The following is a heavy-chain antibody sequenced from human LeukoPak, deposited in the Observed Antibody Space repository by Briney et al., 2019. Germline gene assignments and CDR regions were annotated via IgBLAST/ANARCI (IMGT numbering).Heavy chain of an antibody. V-gene: IGHV4-39*07. J-gene: IGHJ6*03. Sequence: PSETLSLTCTVSGGLISISTYYWGWIRQPPGKGLEWIGSIYYSGTTHYNPSLKSRVTISVDTSKNQFSLKLSSVTAADTAVYYCASGSSLYYMDVWGKGTTVTVSS. CDR2: IYYSGTT. CDR3: ASGSSLYYMDV. CDR1: GGLISISTYY.